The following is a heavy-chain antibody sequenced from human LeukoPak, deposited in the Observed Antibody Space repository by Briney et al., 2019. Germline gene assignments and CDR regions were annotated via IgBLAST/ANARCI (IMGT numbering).Heavy chain of an antibody. CDR3: ARQVSDYYYYYMDV. J-gene: IGHJ6*03. V-gene: IGHV4-39*01. Sequence: SETLSLTCSVSGGSVRSSHYYWGWIRQPPGEGLQWIGNIYYSGSTYYNPSLESRVTISLDTSKNYFSLKLGSVTAADTAVYYCARQVSDYYYYYMDVWGKGTAVTVSS. D-gene: IGHD5/OR15-5a*01. CDR1: GGSVRSSHYY. CDR2: IYYSGST.